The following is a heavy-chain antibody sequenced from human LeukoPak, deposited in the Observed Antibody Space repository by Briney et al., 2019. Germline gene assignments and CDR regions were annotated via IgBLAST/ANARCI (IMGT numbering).Heavy chain of an antibody. CDR3: ARDPPGPGAYLFDP. V-gene: IGHV4-4*02. J-gene: IGHJ5*02. CDR1: GGSISSSNW. CDR2: MYHSGST. Sequence: SGTLSLTCAVSGGSISSSNWWSWVRQPPGKGLEWIGEMYHSGSTYYNPSLKSRVTISVDTSKNQFSLKLSSVTAADTAVYYCARDPPGPGAYLFDPWGQGTLVTVSS. D-gene: IGHD4-17*01.